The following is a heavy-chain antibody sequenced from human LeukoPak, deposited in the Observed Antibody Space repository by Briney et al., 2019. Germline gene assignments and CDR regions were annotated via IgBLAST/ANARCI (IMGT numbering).Heavy chain of an antibody. D-gene: IGHD2-2*01. CDR1: GFTFSNYW. CDR2: INGAGSST. V-gene: IGHV3-74*01. CDR3: ARDYMYQADL. Sequence: PGGSLRLSCEASGFTFSNYWMHWVRQGPGKGLVWVSRINGAGSSTSYADSVKGRFTISRDNAKNTLFLQMNSLRADDTAVYYCARDYMYQADLWGQGTLVTVSS. J-gene: IGHJ5*02.